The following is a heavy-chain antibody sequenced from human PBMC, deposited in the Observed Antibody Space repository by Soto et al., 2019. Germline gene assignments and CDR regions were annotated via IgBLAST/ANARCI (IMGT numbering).Heavy chain of an antibody. J-gene: IGHJ5*02. CDR3: VREDDTTGSYSWFDP. Sequence: QVQLVQSGAEVRKLGSSFRVSSRPSGAALNTIPTIWVGKAPGKGLEWMGGLVPVFGSATYAQKFQGRVAITADASTSTFYMELSRLNSEDTALYYCVREDDTTGSYSWFDPWGQGTLVTVSS. CDR2: LVPVFGSA. D-gene: IGHD3-9*01. V-gene: IGHV1-69*01. CDR1: GAALNTIP.